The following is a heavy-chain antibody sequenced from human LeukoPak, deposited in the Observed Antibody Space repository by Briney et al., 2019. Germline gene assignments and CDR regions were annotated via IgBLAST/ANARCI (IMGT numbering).Heavy chain of an antibody. V-gene: IGHV4-34*01. Sequence: PSETLSLTCAVYGGSFSGYYWSWIRQPPGKGLEWIGEINHRGSTNYNPSLKSRVTISVDTSKNQFSLKLSSVTAADTAVYYCARGPTTAKVLRFLEWSKYYFDYWGQGTLVTVSS. CDR2: INHRGST. J-gene: IGHJ4*02. CDR3: ARGPTTAKVLRFLEWSKYYFDY. CDR1: GGSFSGYY. D-gene: IGHD3-3*01.